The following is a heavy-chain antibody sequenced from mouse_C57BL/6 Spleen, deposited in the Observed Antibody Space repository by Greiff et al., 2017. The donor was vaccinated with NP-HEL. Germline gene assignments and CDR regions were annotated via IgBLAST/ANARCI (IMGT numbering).Heavy chain of an antibody. V-gene: IGHV1-82*01. CDR3: ASAYDYPWYAY. CDR1: GYAFSSSW. CDR2: IYPGDGDT. Sequence: VKVVESGPELVKPGASVKISCKASGYAFSSSWMNWVKQRPGKGLEWIGRIYPGDGDTNYNGKFKGKATLTADKSSSTAYMQLSSLTSADSAVYFCASAYDYPWYAYWGQGTLVTVSA. J-gene: IGHJ3*01. D-gene: IGHD2-4*01.